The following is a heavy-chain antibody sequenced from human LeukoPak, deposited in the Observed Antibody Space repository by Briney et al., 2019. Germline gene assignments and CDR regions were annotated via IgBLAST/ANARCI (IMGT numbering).Heavy chain of an antibody. D-gene: IGHD2-15*01. CDR1: GFTFSNYA. V-gene: IGHV3-23*01. J-gene: IGHJ6*03. Sequence: GGSLRLSCAASGFTFSNYAMNWVRQAPGKGLEWVSTISVVGVSRYYAQSVKGRFTMSRDNSKNTVYLQMNSLRVEDTAIYYCAKRADGCSGVSCYYYYMDVWGKGTTVTVSS. CDR3: AKRADGCSGVSCYYYYMDV. CDR2: ISVVGVSR.